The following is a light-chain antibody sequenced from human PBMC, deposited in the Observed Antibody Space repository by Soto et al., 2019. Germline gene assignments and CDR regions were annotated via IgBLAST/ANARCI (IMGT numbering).Light chain of an antibody. Sequence: QSALTQPASVSGSPGQSITISCTGTSSDVGGYNYVSWYQQHPGKAPKLMIYDVSNRPSGVSNRFSGYKSGNTASLTISGLQAEDEADYYCSSCTSSSTYVFGTGTKLTVL. CDR3: SSCTSSSTYV. CDR1: SSDVGGYNY. J-gene: IGLJ1*01. CDR2: DVS. V-gene: IGLV2-14*01.